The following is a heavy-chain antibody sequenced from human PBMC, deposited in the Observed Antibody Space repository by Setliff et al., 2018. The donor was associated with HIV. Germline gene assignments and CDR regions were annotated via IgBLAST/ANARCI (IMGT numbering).Heavy chain of an antibody. CDR2: INHSGTT. J-gene: IGHJ1*01. D-gene: IGHD2-2*01. CDR3: ARRERYCSGTTCYRYFQH. CDR1: GGSFSGHY. V-gene: IGHV4-34*01. Sequence: ETLSLTCAVYGGSFSGHYWSWIRQPPGKGMEWIGEINHSGTTNYNPSLNSRVTISVDTSKKRFSLTLRSATAADTALYFCARRERYCSGTTCYRYFQHWGQGTLVTVSS.